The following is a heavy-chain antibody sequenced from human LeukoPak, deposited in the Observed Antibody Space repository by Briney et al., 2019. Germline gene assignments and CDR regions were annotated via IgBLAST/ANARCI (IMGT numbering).Heavy chain of an antibody. D-gene: IGHD2-15*01. CDR1: GYTFTSYG. CDR2: ISAYNGNT. J-gene: IGHJ4*02. V-gene: IGHV1-18*01. Sequence: ASVKVSCKASGYTFTSYGISWVRQAPGQGLEWMGWISAYNGNTNYAQKFQGRVTITADKSTSTAYMELSSLRSEDTAVYYCAQTSLGYCSGGSCYPHYWGQGTLVTVSS. CDR3: AQTSLGYCSGGSCYPHY.